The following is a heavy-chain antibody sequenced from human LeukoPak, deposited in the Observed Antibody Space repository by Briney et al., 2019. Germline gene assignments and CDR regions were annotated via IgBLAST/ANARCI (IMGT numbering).Heavy chain of an antibody. Sequence: GGSLRLSCAASGFTFSNYEMNWVRQAPGKGPEWMSYICGSGVIKRYADSVKGRFSISRDNAKNSLALQMNSLRVEDTGVYYCARADYYGSPGHFGMDVWGRGTTVTVSS. CDR2: ICGSGVIK. D-gene: IGHD3-10*01. V-gene: IGHV3-48*03. CDR3: ARADYYGSPGHFGMDV. CDR1: GFTFSNYE. J-gene: IGHJ6*02.